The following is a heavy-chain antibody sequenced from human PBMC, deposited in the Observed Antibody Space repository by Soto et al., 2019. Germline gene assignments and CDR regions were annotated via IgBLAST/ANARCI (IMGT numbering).Heavy chain of an antibody. CDR1: GYSFTNYP. V-gene: IGHV1-3*04. J-gene: IGHJ5*01. CDR2: ISTANGNT. CDR3: ARMNSGAFDS. D-gene: IGHD2-21*01. Sequence: QVHLVQSGAEVQGTGASVRISCKASGYSFTNYPIHWVRQAPGQGLEWMGWISTANGNTKSSEKFQGRVSFTTYASATTAYMEIRGLRLGDTALYYCARMNSGAFDSWGQGTQVTVSS.